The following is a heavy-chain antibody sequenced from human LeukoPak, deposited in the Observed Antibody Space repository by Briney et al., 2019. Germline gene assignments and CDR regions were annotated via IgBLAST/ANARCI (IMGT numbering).Heavy chain of an antibody. CDR1: GGSIRSYY. D-gene: IGHD2-15*01. CDR3: ARTYCSGGSCHFDY. CDR2: IFYSGTT. J-gene: IGHJ4*02. V-gene: IGHV4-59*08. Sequence: PSETLSLTCTVSGGSIRSYYWSWLRQPPGKGLEWVGDIFYSGTTDSNPSLKSRVTISVDTSKNQFSLKLSSVTAADTAVYYCARTYCSGGSCHFDYWGQGTLVTVSS.